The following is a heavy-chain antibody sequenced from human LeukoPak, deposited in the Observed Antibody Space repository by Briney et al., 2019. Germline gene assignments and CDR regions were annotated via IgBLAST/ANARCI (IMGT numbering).Heavy chain of an antibody. D-gene: IGHD3-10*01. CDR1: GGSFSGYY. CDR2: INHSGST. J-gene: IGHJ4*02. V-gene: IGHV4-34*01. CDR3: ARRRVLWFGESIYLDY. Sequence: NPSETLSLTCAVYGGSFSGYYWSWIRQPPGKGLEWIGEINHSGSTNYNPSLKSRVTISVDTSKNQFSLKLSSVTAADTAVYYCARRRVLWFGESIYLDYWGQGTLVTVSS.